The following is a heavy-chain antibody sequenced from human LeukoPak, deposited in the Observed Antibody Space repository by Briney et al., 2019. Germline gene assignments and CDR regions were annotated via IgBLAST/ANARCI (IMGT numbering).Heavy chain of an antibody. D-gene: IGHD3-22*01. J-gene: IGHJ3*02. V-gene: IGHV3-21*01. CDR2: ISSSSSYI. CDR1: GFTFSSYS. Sequence: GGSLRLSCAASGFTFSSYSMNWVRQAPGKGLEWVSSISSSSSYIYYADSVKGRFTISRDNAKNSLYLQMNSLRAEDTAVYYCARDLKYYYDSSGYYFSPGGYAFGIWGQGTMVTVSS. CDR3: ARDLKYYYDSSGYYFSPGGYAFGI.